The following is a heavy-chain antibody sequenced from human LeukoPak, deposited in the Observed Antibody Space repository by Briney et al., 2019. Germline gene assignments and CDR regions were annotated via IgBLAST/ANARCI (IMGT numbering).Heavy chain of an antibody. CDR3: ARVDTAMAKDPYYFDY. CDR2: INHSGST. CDR1: GGSFGGYY. J-gene: IGHJ4*02. V-gene: IGHV4-34*01. Sequence: SETLSLTCAVYGGSFGGYYWSWIRQPPGKGLEWIGEINHSGSTNYNPSLKSRVTISVDTSKNQFSLKLSSVTAADTAVYYCARVDTAMAKDPYYFDYWGQGTLVTVSS. D-gene: IGHD5-18*01.